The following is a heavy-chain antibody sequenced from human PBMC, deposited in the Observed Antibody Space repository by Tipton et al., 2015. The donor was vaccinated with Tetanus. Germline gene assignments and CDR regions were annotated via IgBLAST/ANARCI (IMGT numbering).Heavy chain of an antibody. Sequence: SLRLSCAASGFSFDDYVMHWVRQVPGKGLEWVSGISWNSGIMGYADSVKGRFTISRDNAKNSLYLQMNSLRAEDTALYYCAKAHYYDSSSYYFDNWGQGTRVTVSS. D-gene: IGHD3-22*01. CDR3: AKAHYYDSSSYYFDN. J-gene: IGHJ4*02. V-gene: IGHV3-9*01. CDR1: GFSFDDYV. CDR2: ISWNSGIM.